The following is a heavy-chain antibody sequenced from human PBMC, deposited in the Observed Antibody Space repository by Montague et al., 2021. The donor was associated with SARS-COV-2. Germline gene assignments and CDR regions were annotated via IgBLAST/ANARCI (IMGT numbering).Heavy chain of an antibody. CDR3: ARGRRILLWFGESLSEGDYYGMDV. D-gene: IGHD3-10*01. CDR1: GGSFSGYY. Sequence: SETLSLTCAVYGGSFSGYYWSWIRQPPGKGLEWIGEINHSGSTNXXPSLKSRVTISVDTSKNQFSLKLSSVTAADTAVYYCARGRRILLWFGESLSEGDYYGMDVWGQGTTVTVSS. J-gene: IGHJ6*02. V-gene: IGHV4-34*01. CDR2: INHSGST.